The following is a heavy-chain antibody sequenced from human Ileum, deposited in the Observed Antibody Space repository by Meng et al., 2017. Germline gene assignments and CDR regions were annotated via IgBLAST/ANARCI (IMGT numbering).Heavy chain of an antibody. Sequence: HGPLQGCCPGLVEPSGTLSRTGTVSGDSISSSFHWSWVRQSPGKGLEWIGQIYLPGSPNYNPSLESRVTISEDKSMNQFSLRLTSVTAADTAIFYCVRHGGKYFDYWGQGILVTVSS. D-gene: IGHD2-15*01. CDR2: IYLPGSP. CDR1: GDSISSSFH. CDR3: VRHGGKYFDY. V-gene: IGHV4-4*02. J-gene: IGHJ4*02.